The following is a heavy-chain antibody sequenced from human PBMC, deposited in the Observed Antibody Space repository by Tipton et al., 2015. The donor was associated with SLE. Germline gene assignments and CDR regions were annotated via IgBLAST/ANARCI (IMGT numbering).Heavy chain of an antibody. CDR1: GGTFSSYA. D-gene: IGHD1-7*01. Sequence: QSGAEVKKPGSSVKVSCKASGGTFSSYAISWVRQAPGQGLEWMGGIIPIFGTANYAQKFQGRVTITTDESTSTAYMELSSLRSEDTAVYYCARGRPYNWNYRVPYWYFDLWGRGTLVTVSS. CDR2: IIPIFGTA. V-gene: IGHV1-69*05. J-gene: IGHJ2*01. CDR3: ARGRPYNWNYRVPYWYFDL.